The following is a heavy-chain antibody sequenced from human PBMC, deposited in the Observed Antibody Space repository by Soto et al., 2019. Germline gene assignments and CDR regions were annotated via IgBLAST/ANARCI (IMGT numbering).Heavy chain of an antibody. D-gene: IGHD3-10*01. Sequence: PGGSLRLSCAASGFTFSSYAMSWVRQAPGKGLEWVSAISGSGGSTYYADSVKGRFTISRDNSKNTLYLQMNSLRAEDTAVYYCAKARAVYGSGSLPTGFDYWGHVTLVTVSP. J-gene: IGHJ4*01. V-gene: IGHV3-23*01. CDR3: AKARAVYGSGSLPTGFDY. CDR2: ISGSGGST. CDR1: GFTFSSYA.